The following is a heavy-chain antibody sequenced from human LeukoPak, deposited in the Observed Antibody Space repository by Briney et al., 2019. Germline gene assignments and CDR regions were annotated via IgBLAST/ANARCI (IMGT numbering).Heavy chain of an antibody. Sequence: SETLSLTCTVSGGSISSGDYYWSWIRQPPGKGLEWIGYIYYSGSTYYNPSLKSRVTISVDTSKNQFSLKLSSVTAADTAVYYCARDIVVVPAAIYNWFDPWGQGTLVTVSS. CDR1: GGSISSGDYY. J-gene: IGHJ5*02. V-gene: IGHV4-30-4*01. CDR2: IYYSGST. CDR3: ARDIVVVPAAIYNWFDP. D-gene: IGHD2-2*01.